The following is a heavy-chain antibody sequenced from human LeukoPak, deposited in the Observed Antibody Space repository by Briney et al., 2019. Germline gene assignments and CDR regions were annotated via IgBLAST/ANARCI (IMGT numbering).Heavy chain of an antibody. CDR1: GYTFTSYY. J-gene: IGHJ4*02. CDR2: INPSGGST. V-gene: IGHV1-46*01. Sequence: GASVKVSCKASGYTFTSYYMHWVRQAPGQGLEWMGIINPSGGSTSYAQKFQGRVTMTRDTSTSTVYMELSSLRSEDTAVYYCARGRIAAAGTVPYYFDCWGQGTLVTVSS. CDR3: ARGRIAAAGTVPYYFDC. D-gene: IGHD6-13*01.